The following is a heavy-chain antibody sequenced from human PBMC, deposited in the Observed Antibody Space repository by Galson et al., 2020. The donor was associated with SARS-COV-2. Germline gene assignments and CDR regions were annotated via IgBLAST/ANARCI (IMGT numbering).Heavy chain of an antibody. V-gene: IGHV4-30-2*01. J-gene: IGHJ3*02. CDR1: GTSISSDSYS. CDR3: ARLHYGEYAPEACDI. D-gene: IGHD4-17*01. CDR2: ISQSRNT. Sequence: SETLSLTCAVSGTSISSDSYSGNRHRPPPGQGLAWIRYISQSRNTYYNPSLKSRVTISGDRCKNQFSLMLSSVTAADTAVYYCARLHYGEYAPEACDIWGPGTRVTVAS.